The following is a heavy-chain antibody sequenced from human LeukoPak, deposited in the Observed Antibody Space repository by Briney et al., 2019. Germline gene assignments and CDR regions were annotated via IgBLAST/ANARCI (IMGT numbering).Heavy chain of an antibody. CDR2: INTNTGNP. CDR3: ARNNADGEGRFSY. V-gene: IGHV7-4-1*02. D-gene: IGHD3-10*01. CDR1: GCSFTNYA. J-gene: IGHJ4*02. Sequence: ASVKVSCKASGCSFTNYAMNWVRQAPGQGLEWMGWINTNTGNPTYAQGFTGRFVFSLDTSVSTAYLQISSLKAEDTAVYYCARNNADGEGRFSYWGQGTLVTVSS.